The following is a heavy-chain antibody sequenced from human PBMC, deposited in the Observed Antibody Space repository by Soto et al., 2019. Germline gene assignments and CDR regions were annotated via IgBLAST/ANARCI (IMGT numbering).Heavy chain of an antibody. CDR2: MNPNSGNT. Sequence: EASVKVSCKASGYTFTSYAMHWVRQAPGQRLEWMGWMNPNSGNTGYAQTLQGRVTMTWDTSISTAYMELSSLRFEDTAMYYCARGHISSTKNWLDPWGQGTLVTVSS. CDR1: GYTFTSYA. J-gene: IGHJ5*02. V-gene: IGHV1-8*02. D-gene: IGHD6-6*01. CDR3: ARGHISSTKNWLDP.